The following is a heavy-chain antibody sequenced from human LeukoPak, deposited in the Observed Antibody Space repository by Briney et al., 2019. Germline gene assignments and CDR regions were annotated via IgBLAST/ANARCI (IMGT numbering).Heavy chain of an antibody. J-gene: IGHJ6*02. Sequence: SVKVSCKASGGTFSSYAISWVRQAPGQGLEWMGGIIPIFGTANYAQKFQGRVTITADESTSTAYMELSSLRSEDTAVYYCARGKGYCSGGSCYSDYYYGMDVRGQGTTVTVSS. D-gene: IGHD2-15*01. CDR2: IIPIFGTA. CDR1: GGTFSSYA. V-gene: IGHV1-69*01. CDR3: ARGKGYCSGGSCYSDYYYGMDV.